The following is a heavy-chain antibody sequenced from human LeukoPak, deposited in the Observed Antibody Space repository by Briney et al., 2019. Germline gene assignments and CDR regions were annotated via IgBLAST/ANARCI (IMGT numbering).Heavy chain of an antibody. CDR2: ISYGGSNK. D-gene: IGHD3-10*01. CDR3: VNETPKGSMVRGVIRKPTDY. V-gene: IGHV3-30*18. J-gene: IGHJ4*02. Sequence: PGGSLRLSCAASGFTFSSYGMHWVRQAPGKGLEWVAVISYGGSNKYYADSVKGRFTISRDNSKNTLYLQMNSLRAEDTAVYYCVNETPKGSMVRGVIRKPTDYWGQGTLVTVSS. CDR1: GFTFSSYG.